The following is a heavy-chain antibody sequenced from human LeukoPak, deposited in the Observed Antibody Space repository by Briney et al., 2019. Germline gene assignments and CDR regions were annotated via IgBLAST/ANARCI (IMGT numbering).Heavy chain of an antibody. CDR2: INHSGST. J-gene: IGHJ5*02. CDR1: GGSISSSSYY. Sequence: SETLSLTCTVSGGSISSSSYYWSWIRQPPGKGLEWIGEINHSGSTNYNPSLKSRVTISVDTSKNQFSLKLSSVTAADTAVYYCARGRGFLATWGQGTLVTVSS. D-gene: IGHD3-10*01. V-gene: IGHV4-39*07. CDR3: ARGRGFLAT.